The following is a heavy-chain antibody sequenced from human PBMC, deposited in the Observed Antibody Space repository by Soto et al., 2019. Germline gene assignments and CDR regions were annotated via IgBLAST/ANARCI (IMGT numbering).Heavy chain of an antibody. CDR3: ARVARGLYSSNPPHLRYYYYYGMDV. CDR2: ISYDGSNK. J-gene: IGHJ6*02. V-gene: IGHV3-30-3*01. CDR1: GFTFSSYA. Sequence: PGGSLRLSCAASGFTFSSYAMHWVRQAPGKGLEWVAVISYDGSNKYYADSVKGRFTISRDNSKNTLYLQMNSLRAEDTAVYYCARVARGLYSSNPPHLRYYYYYGMDVWGQGTTVTVSS. D-gene: IGHD6-13*01.